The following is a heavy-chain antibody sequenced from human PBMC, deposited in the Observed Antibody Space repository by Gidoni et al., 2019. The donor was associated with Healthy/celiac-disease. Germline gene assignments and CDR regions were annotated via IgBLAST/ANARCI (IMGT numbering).Heavy chain of an antibody. CDR3: ARGQPTVFWRNYYYDYMDV. J-gene: IGHJ6*03. V-gene: IGHV4-34*01. D-gene: IGHD3-3*01. Sequence: QVQLQQWGAGLLKPSETLSLTCAVYGGSFSGSYCRWIRQPPGKGLEWIGEINHSGSTNYNPSLKSRVTISVDTTKNQFSLKLSSETAADTAVYYCARGQPTVFWRNYYYDYMDVWGKGTTVTVSS. CDR1: GGSFSGSY. CDR2: INHSGST.